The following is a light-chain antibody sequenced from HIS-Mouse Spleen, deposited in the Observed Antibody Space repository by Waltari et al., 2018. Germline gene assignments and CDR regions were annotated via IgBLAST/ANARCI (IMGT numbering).Light chain of an antibody. Sequence: EIVMTQSPATLSVSPGERATPSCRPSQSVSSNLAWYQQKPGQATRLPIYVASTRATGIPGRFSGSGSGTEFTLTISSMQSEDFAVYYCQQYNNWPSYTFGQGTKLEIK. CDR2: VAS. J-gene: IGKJ2*01. CDR3: QQYNNWPSYT. V-gene: IGKV3-15*01. CDR1: QSVSSN.